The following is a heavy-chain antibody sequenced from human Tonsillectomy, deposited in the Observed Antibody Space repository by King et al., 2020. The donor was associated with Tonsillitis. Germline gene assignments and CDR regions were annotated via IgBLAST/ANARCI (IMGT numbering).Heavy chain of an antibody. CDR3: ASQGAFSRRKQPMILAPFND. J-gene: IGHJ4*02. CDR1: GFTFSSYS. V-gene: IGHV3-48*02. Sequence: VQLVESGGAVVQPGGSLRLSCAASGFTFSSYSMTWVRQAPGKGLEWVSYITSSSGIIYYADSVRGRFTISRDNAESSLYLQLNSLRDEDTAVYYCASQGAFSRRKQPMILAPFNDWGQGTLVTVPS. D-gene: IGHD3-16*01. CDR2: ITSSSGII.